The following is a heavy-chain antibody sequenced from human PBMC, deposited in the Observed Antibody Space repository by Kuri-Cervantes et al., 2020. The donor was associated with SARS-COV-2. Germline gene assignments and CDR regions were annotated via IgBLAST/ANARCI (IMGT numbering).Heavy chain of an antibody. D-gene: IGHD4-11*01. Sequence: SLKISCGASGFTFSSYAMHWVRQAPGKGLEWVAVISYDGSNKYYADSVKGRFTISRDNSKNTLYLQMNSLRAEDTAVYYCAKLGYSSTDAFDIWGQGTMVTVSS. V-gene: IGHV3-30-3*02. CDR1: GFTFSSYA. J-gene: IGHJ3*02. CDR2: ISYDGSNK. CDR3: AKLGYSSTDAFDI.